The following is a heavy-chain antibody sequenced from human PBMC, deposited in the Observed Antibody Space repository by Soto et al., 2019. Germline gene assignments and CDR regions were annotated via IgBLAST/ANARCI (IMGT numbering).Heavy chain of an antibody. CDR3: ARVMYYDFWSGYYTGKTWFDP. D-gene: IGHD3-3*01. Sequence: GAAVQVSCKASGYTFPSYGVSWVRQAPGQGLEWMGWISAYNGNTNYAQKLQGRVTMTKDTSTSTAYMELRSLRPDDTAVYYCARVMYYDFWSGYYTGKTWFDPWGQGTLVNVSS. V-gene: IGHV1-18*01. CDR2: ISAYNGNT. J-gene: IGHJ5*02. CDR1: GYTFPSYG.